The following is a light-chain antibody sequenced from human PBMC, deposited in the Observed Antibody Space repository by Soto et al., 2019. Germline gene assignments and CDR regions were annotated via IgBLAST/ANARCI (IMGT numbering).Light chain of an antibody. J-gene: IGKJ5*01. CDR2: AAS. CDR3: QHADSFPLIT. V-gene: IGKV1-12*01. CDR1: EDISTR. Sequence: DIQMTQSPSSVSASLGDRVTITCRSSEDISTRLAWYQQKPGKAPKLLIYAASSLQSGVPSRFSGSGSGTDFTLTISSLQPEDFATYYCQHADSFPLITFGQGTRLEIK.